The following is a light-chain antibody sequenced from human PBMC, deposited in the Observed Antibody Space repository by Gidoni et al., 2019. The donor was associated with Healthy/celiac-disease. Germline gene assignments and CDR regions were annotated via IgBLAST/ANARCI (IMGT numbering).Light chain of an antibody. V-gene: IGKV3-15*01. CDR3: QQYNNWPPWT. J-gene: IGKJ1*01. Sequence: SVSSNLAWYQQKPGQAPRLLIYGASTRATGIPARFSGSGSGTELTLTISSLQSEDFAVYYCQQYNNWPPWTFGQGTKVEIK. CDR2: GAS. CDR1: SVSSN.